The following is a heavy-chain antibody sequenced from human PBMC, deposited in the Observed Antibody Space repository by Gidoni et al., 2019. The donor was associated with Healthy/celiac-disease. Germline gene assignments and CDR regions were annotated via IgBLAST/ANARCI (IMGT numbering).Heavy chain of an antibody. CDR1: GLPFSSYG. D-gene: IGHD4-4*01. V-gene: IGHV3-30*18. J-gene: IGHJ6*02. Sequence: QVQLVESGGGVVQPGRSLRLSCAASGLPFSSYGMHWVRQAPGKGLEWVAVISYDGSNKYYADSVKGRFTISRDNSKNTLYLQMNSLRAEDTAVYYCAKDSNYYGMDVWGQGTTVTVSS. CDR3: AKDSNYYGMDV. CDR2: ISYDGSNK.